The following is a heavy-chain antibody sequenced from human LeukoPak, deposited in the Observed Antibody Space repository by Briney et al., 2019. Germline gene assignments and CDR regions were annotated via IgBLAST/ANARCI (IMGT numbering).Heavy chain of an antibody. D-gene: IGHD3-10*01. V-gene: IGHV3-30-3*01. J-gene: IGHJ4*02. CDR1: GFTFSSYA. CDR2: ISYDGSNK. CDR3: ARNLGVAGDY. Sequence: GGSLRLSCAASGFTFSSYAMHWVRQAPGKGLEWVAVISYDGSNKYYADSVKGRFTISRDNSKNTLYLQMNSLRAEDTAVYYCARNLGVAGDYWGQGTLVTVSS.